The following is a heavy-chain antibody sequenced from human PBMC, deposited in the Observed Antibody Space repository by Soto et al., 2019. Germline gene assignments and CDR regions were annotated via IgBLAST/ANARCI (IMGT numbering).Heavy chain of an antibody. CDR2: IIPIFTTT. D-gene: IGHD6-13*01. CDR1: GGTFSNHA. V-gene: IGHV1-69*12. Sequence: QVHLVQSGAEVKKPGSSVKVSCKAPGGTFSNHAINWVRQAPGQGLEWMGRIIPIFTTTNYAQKFQGRVTMTAEEATITAYMELCSLKHDDTAIYYCAREVAAYGTFREDVFVVWGQGTLVTVSS. CDR3: AREVAAYGTFREDVFVV. J-gene: IGHJ3*01.